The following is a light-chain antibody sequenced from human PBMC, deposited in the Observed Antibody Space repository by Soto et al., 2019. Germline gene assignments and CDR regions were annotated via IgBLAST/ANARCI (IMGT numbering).Light chain of an antibody. CDR2: DAS. CDR3: QQYDHLPRT. CDR1: QEIGDY. Sequence: DIQMIRSPSSLSASVGDRVTITCQASQEIGDYLNWCQQKPGKAPKLLIYDASNLERGVPSRFSGRGSGTDFTFTISSLLPEDFATYNCQQYDHLPRTFGRGTKVEIK. V-gene: IGKV1-33*01. J-gene: IGKJ1*01.